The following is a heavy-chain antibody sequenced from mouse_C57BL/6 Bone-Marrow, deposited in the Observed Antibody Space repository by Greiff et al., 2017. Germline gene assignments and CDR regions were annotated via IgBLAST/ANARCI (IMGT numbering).Heavy chain of an antibody. J-gene: IGHJ3*01. CDR2: ISSGGSYT. CDR3: ARPHSYGSSFAY. V-gene: IGHV5-6*01. D-gene: IGHD1-1*01. Sequence: VQLQQSGGDLVKPGGSLKLSCAASGFTFSSYGMSWVRQTPDKRLEWVATISSGGSYTYYPDSVKGRFTISRDNAKNTLYLQMSSLKSEDTAMYYCARPHSYGSSFAYWGQGTLVTVSA. CDR1: GFTFSSYG.